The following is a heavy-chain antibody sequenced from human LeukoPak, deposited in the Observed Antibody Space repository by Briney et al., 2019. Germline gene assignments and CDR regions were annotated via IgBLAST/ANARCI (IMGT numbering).Heavy chain of an antibody. Sequence: GGTLRLSCAASGFTFSSYGMSWVRQAPGKGPEWVSAISGSGGSTYYADSVKGRFTISRDNSKNTLYLQMNSLRAEDTAVYYCAKSGYYYGSGSYYSNRYFDYWGQGTLVTVSS. CDR3: AKSGYYYGSGSYYSNRYFDY. J-gene: IGHJ4*02. CDR2: ISGSGGST. V-gene: IGHV3-23*01. D-gene: IGHD3-10*01. CDR1: GFTFSSYG.